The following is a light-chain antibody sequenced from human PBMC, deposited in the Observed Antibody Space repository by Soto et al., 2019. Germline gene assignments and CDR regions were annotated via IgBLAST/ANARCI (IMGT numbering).Light chain of an antibody. CDR3: LQDINYPWT. Sequence: DIQMTQSPSTLSASVGDRVTITCRASQSISAWLAWYQQKPGKAPKLLIYKASTLESGVSSRFSGRGSGTEFTLTISSLQPDDSATYYCLQDINYPWTFGQGTKV. CDR1: QSISAW. J-gene: IGKJ1*01. CDR2: KAS. V-gene: IGKV1-5*03.